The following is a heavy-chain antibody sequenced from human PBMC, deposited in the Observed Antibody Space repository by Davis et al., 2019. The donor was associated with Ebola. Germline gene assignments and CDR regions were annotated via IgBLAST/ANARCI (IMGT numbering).Heavy chain of an antibody. V-gene: IGHV3-64D*06. CDR3: VGRVAVAGSGQRDH. CDR1: GFMFSGFA. CDR2: ISVNGDSR. J-gene: IGHJ4*02. D-gene: IGHD6-19*01. Sequence: PGGSLRLSCSASGFMFSGFAMHWVRQAPGKGLEFVSAISVNGDSRYYTDSVKGRFTISRDNSKNTLYLQMSSLRAEDTAISYCVGRVAVAGSGQRDHWGQGTLVTVSS.